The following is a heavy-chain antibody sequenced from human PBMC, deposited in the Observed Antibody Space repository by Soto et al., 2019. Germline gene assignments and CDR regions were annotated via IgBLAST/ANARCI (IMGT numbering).Heavy chain of an antibody. CDR3: ATVFDL. Sequence: EVQLVESGGGLVQPGGSLRVSCAASGFTLRSHRIHWVRQAPGKGPEWVSRIDTAGGGTSYADSVKGRFTISTDNAKNTVYLQMNGLRAEDTAVYYCATVFDLWGQGTLVTVSS. J-gene: IGHJ5*02. CDR2: IDTAGGGT. CDR1: GFTLRSHR. V-gene: IGHV3-74*01.